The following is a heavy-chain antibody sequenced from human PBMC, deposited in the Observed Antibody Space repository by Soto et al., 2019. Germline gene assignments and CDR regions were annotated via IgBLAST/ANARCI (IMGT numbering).Heavy chain of an antibody. J-gene: IGHJ6*02. D-gene: IGHD2-15*01. V-gene: IGHV4-30-4*01. CDR3: ASTLGYCSGGSCYSYGMDV. CDR2: IYYSGST. CDR1: GGSISSGDYY. Sequence: SETLSLTCAVSGGSISSGDYYWSWIRQPPGKGLEWIGYIYYSGSTYYNPSLKSRVTISVDTSKNQFSLKLSSVTAADTAVYYCASTLGYCSGGSCYSYGMDVWGQGTTVTVSS.